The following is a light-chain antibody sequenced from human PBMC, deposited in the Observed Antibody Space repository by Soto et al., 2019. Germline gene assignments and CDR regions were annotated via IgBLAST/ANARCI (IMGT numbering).Light chain of an antibody. Sequence: DVQMTQSPSSLSASVGDRVTITCRASESINSYLNWYQQKPGKAPKLLINAASTLQSGVPTRFTGSGSGTDFTLTISRRNADVLATYYCQQSYRTPYTFGQGTNLEIK. CDR3: QQSYRTPYT. CDR1: ESINSY. V-gene: IGKV1-39*01. J-gene: IGKJ2*01. CDR2: AAS.